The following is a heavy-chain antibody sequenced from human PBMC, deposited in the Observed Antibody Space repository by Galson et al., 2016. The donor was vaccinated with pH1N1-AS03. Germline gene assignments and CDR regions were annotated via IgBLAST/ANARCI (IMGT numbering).Heavy chain of an antibody. J-gene: IGHJ6*02. V-gene: IGHV4-59*08. Sequence: TLSLTCTVSGGSINSYYWTWIRQPPGKGLEWIGQIYYTGDIIYTPSLRSRVTISVDTSKNQLSLSLSSVTAADTAVYYCGRHLRNSYSMDVWGQGTPVTVSS. CDR2: IYYTGDI. D-gene: IGHD2-21*01. CDR1: GGSINSYY. CDR3: GRHLRNSYSMDV.